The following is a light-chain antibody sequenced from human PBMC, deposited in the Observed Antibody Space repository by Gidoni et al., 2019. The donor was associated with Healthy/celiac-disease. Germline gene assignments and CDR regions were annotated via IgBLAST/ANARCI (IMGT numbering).Light chain of an antibody. CDR3: SSYAGSNNFVV. CDR2: EVS. Sequence: QSALTQPPSASGSPGQSVTIYCTGTSSDVGGYHYVSWYQQHPGKAPKLMIYEVSKRPSGVPDRFSGSKSGNTASLTVSGLQAEDEADYYCSSYAGSNNFVVFGGGTKLTVL. J-gene: IGLJ2*01. V-gene: IGLV2-8*01. CDR1: SSDVGGYHY.